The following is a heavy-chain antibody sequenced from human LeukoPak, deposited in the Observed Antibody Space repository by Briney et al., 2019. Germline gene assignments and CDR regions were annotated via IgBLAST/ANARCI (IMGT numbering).Heavy chain of an antibody. CDR2: IYPGDSDT. D-gene: IGHD3-10*01. CDR1: GYSFTSYW. Sequence: GESLKISCKGSGYSFTSYWIGWVRQMPGKGLGWMGIIYPGDSDTRYSPSFQGQVTISADKSISTAYLQWSSLKASDTAMYYCARHGITMVRGVILLYGMDVWGQGTTVTVSS. CDR3: ARHGITMVRGVILLYGMDV. J-gene: IGHJ6*02. V-gene: IGHV5-51*01.